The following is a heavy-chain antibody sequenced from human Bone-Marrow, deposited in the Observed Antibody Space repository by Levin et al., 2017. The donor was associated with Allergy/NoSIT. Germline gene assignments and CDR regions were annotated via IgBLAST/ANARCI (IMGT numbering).Heavy chain of an antibody. CDR3: AREGAGRNGYNFDY. D-gene: IGHD5-24*01. V-gene: IGHV3-30*19. CDR2: LSYDGGNK. J-gene: IGHJ4*02. Sequence: HAGGSLRLSCITSGFTFSSFGMHWVRQAPGKGLEWVAVLSYDGGNKYYTDSVKGRFTISRDNPRDTLYLQMNSLRPEDTAFYYCAREGAGRNGYNFDYWGQGSLVTVSS. CDR1: GFTFSSFG.